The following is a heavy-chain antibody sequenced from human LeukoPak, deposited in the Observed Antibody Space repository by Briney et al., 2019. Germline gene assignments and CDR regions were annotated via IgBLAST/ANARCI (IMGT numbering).Heavy chain of an antibody. CDR2: IRYDGSNK. Sequence: GGSLRLSCAASGFTFSGYWMSWVRQAPGKGLEWVAFIRYDGSNKYYADSAKGRFTISRDNSKNTLYLQVNSLRAEDTAVYYCAKDQVGYYDSSGYYSSPGDYWGQGTLVTVSS. V-gene: IGHV3-30*02. D-gene: IGHD3-22*01. CDR3: AKDQVGYYDSSGYYSSPGDY. CDR1: GFTFSGYW. J-gene: IGHJ4*02.